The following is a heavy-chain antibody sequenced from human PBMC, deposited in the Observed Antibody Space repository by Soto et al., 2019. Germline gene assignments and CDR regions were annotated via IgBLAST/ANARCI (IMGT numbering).Heavy chain of an antibody. Sequence: EVQLLESGGGLVQPGGSLRLSCAASGFTFSSYAMNWVRRAPGKGLEWVSPISGSAATTHFADSVKGRFTISRDNSKNTLYLQMNSLRAEDTAVYYCARDRSYYDSSGSYSPPYWGQGTLVTVSS. CDR2: ISGSAATT. V-gene: IGHV3-23*01. J-gene: IGHJ4*02. CDR1: GFTFSSYA. D-gene: IGHD3-22*01. CDR3: ARDRSYYDSSGSYSPPY.